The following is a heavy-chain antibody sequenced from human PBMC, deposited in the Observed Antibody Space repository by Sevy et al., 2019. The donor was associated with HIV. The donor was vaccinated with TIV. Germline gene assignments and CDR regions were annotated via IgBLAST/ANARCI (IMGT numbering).Heavy chain of an antibody. D-gene: IGHD2-21*02. Sequence: GESLKISCAASGFTFSDYDMHWVRQAPGKGLEWVAVMSHDGNYKNHADSVKVRFTISRDNFKNTLYLQMNSLRVEDTAVYFCARLFFCGGDCYYLDYWGQGASVTVSS. CDR3: ARLFFCGGDCYYLDY. CDR2: MSHDGNYK. V-gene: IGHV3-30*04. CDR1: GFTFSDYD. J-gene: IGHJ4*02.